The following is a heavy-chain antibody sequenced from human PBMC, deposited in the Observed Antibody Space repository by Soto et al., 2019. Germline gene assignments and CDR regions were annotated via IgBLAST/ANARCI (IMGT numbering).Heavy chain of an antibody. J-gene: IGHJ5*02. Sequence: ASVKVSCKASGGTFSSYAISWVRQAPGQGLEWMGGIIPIFGTANYAQKFQGRVTITADESTSTAYMELSSLRSEDTAVYYCARALVGATYNWFDPWGQGTLVTVSS. CDR3: ARALVGATYNWFDP. D-gene: IGHD1-26*01. CDR2: IIPIFGTA. V-gene: IGHV1-69*13. CDR1: GGTFSSYA.